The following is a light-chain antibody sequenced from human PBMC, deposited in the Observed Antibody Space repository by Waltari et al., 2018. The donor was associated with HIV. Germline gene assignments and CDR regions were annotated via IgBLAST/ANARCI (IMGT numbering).Light chain of an antibody. V-gene: IGLV2-8*01. CDR1: STDVPPYNY. CDR2: EVN. Sequence: QSALPPPPSASGSPGQLVTISCTATSTDVPPYNYVCWYQQPPGEAPKILIYEVNKRPSGVPDRFSGSKSGNTASLTVSGLQADDEADYYCTSYEGKNNLVFGGGTKLTVL. CDR3: TSYEGKNNLV. J-gene: IGLJ2*01.